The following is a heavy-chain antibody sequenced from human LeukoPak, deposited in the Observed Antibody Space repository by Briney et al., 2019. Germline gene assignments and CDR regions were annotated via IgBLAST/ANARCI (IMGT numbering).Heavy chain of an antibody. Sequence: HSGGSLRLSCAASGFTFSSYAMHWVRQAPGKGLEWVAVISYDGSNKYYADSVKGRFTISRDNSKNTLYLQMNSLRAEDTAVYYCAREKDTAMVFSVDHGDAFDIWGQGTMVTVSS. V-gene: IGHV3-30*04. CDR2: ISYDGSNK. D-gene: IGHD5-18*01. CDR3: AREKDTAMVFSVDHGDAFDI. J-gene: IGHJ3*02. CDR1: GFTFSSYA.